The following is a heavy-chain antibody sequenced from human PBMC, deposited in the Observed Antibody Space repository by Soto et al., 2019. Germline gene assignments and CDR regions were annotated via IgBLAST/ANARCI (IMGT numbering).Heavy chain of an antibody. J-gene: IGHJ4*02. CDR2: ISSRGTSI. D-gene: IGHD3-10*01. Sequence: DVRLVESGGGLVKPGGSLRLSCSASGFPFSSYTMNWVRQAPGKGLEWVSSISSRGTSIYYADPVKGRFTISRDDAKNSLCLQMNSLGADETAVYYCVRDGLWFGELWAARELDYWGQGTLVTVSS. CDR3: VRDGLWFGELWAARELDY. CDR1: GFPFSSYT. V-gene: IGHV3-21*06.